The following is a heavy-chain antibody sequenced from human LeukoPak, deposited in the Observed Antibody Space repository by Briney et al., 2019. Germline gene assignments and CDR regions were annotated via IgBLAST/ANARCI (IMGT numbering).Heavy chain of an antibody. CDR2: TRNKANSYTT. D-gene: IGHD2-2*01. CDR3: ASARVVPAARRSYYYYYMDV. Sequence: GGSLSLSCAVSGFTSTDHYMDSVRQAPGKGLEWVGRTRNKANSYTTEYAASVKGRFTISRDDPKNSLYLQMNSLKTEDTAVYSCASARVVPAARRSYYYYYMDVWRKGTTVTVSS. J-gene: IGHJ6*03. CDR1: GFTSTDHY. V-gene: IGHV3-72*01.